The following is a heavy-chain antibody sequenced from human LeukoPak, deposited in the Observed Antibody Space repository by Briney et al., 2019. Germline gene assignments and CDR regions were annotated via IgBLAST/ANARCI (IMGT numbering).Heavy chain of an antibody. CDR1: GGSIGSYY. J-gene: IGHJ6*02. V-gene: IGHV4-59*08. Sequence: PSETLSLTCTVSGGSIGSYYWSWIRQPPGKGLEWIGFIYYSGSTNYNPSLKSRVTISVDTSKNQFSLNLSSVTAADTAVYYCARLRGALGYYYGMDVWGQGTTVTVSS. CDR3: ARLRGALGYYYGMDV. D-gene: IGHD3-3*01. CDR2: IYYSGST.